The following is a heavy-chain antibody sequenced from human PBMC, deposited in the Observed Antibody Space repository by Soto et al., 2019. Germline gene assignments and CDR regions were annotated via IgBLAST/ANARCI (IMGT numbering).Heavy chain of an antibody. CDR1: GDACNSYC. V-gene: IGHV1-18*01. D-gene: IGHD3-10*01. CDR2: SRAYNRNT. J-gene: IGHJ6*02. CDR3: ARDNGSGESDV. Sequence: SVKVSCKATGDACNSYCSSWVRHATGQGLERMGWSRAYNRNTTNAQKLQGRVTMTTDTSTSTAYMALRSLRSDDTAVYYCARDNGSGESDVWSQGTTVTVS.